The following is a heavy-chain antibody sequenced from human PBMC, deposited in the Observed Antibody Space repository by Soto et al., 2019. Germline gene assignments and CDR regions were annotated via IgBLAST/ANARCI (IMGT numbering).Heavy chain of an antibody. CDR3: ARMYYDSSGYLGAFDI. Sequence: SVKVSCKASGGTFSSYAISWVRQAPGQGLEWMGGIIPIFGTANYAQKFQGRVTITADESTSTAYMELSSLRSEDTAVYYCARMYYDSSGYLGAFDIWGQGTMVTVSS. CDR2: IIPIFGTA. CDR1: GGTFSSYA. D-gene: IGHD3-22*01. V-gene: IGHV1-69*13. J-gene: IGHJ3*02.